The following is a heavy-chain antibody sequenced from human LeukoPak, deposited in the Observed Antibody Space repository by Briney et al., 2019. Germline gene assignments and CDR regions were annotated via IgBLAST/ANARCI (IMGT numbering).Heavy chain of an antibody. V-gene: IGHV4-39*07. CDR2: IYYSGST. Sequence: PSETLSLTCTVSGGSISSSSYYWGWIRQPPGKGLEWIGSIYYSGSTYYNPSLKSRVAISVDTSKNQFSLKLSSVTAADTAVYYCARQLRMEAAGNWFDPWGQGTLVTVSS. D-gene: IGHD6-13*01. CDR3: ARQLRMEAAGNWFDP. CDR1: GGSISSSSYY. J-gene: IGHJ5*02.